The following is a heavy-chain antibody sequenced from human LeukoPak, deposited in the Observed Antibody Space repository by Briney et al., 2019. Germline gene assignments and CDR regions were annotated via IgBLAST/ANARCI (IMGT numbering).Heavy chain of an antibody. V-gene: IGHV3-23*01. CDR2: ISGSGGST. J-gene: IGHJ2*01. CDR1: GFTFSSYG. Sequence: GGSLRLSCAASGFTFSSYGMSWVRQAPGKGLEWVSAISGSGGSTYYADSVKGRFTISRDNSKNTLYLQMNSLRAEDTAVYFCARVVGAGYFDLWGRGTLVTVSS. D-gene: IGHD1-26*01. CDR3: ARVVGAGYFDL.